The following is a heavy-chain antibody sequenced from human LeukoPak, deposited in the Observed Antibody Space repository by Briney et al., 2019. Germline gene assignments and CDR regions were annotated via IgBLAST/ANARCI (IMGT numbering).Heavy chain of an antibody. J-gene: IGHJ4*02. Sequence: SGPTLVNPTQTLTLTCAFSEFSLSTSAVGVGWIRQPPGKALEWLPLIYWDDHKRYSPSLKSRLTITKDTSKNHVVLTMANLDPVDTATYFCAHLTLTYFDYWGQGTLVTVSS. CDR1: EFSLSTSAVG. CDR2: IYWDDHK. V-gene: IGHV2-5*02. CDR3: AHLTLTYFDY.